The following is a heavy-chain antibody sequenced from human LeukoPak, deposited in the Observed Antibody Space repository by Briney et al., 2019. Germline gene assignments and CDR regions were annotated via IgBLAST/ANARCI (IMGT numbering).Heavy chain of an antibody. J-gene: IGHJ5*02. CDR2: IYYSGST. D-gene: IGHD2-2*03. CDR1: GGSIGSGDYY. CDR3: ARGLFGYCSSTSCYRWFDP. V-gene: IGHV4-30-4*08. Sequence: SETLSLTCTVSGGSIGSGDYYWSWIRQPPGKGLEWIGYIYYSGSTYYSPSLKSRITISVNTSKSQFSLKLSSVTAADTAVYYCARGLFGYCSSTSCYRWFDPWGQGTLVTVSS.